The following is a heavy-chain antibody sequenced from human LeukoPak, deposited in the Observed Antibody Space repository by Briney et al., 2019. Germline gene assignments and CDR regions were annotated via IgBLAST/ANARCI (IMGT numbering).Heavy chain of an antibody. D-gene: IGHD2/OR15-2a*01. CDR3: VSLYETY. Sequence: GGSLRLSCAASGNYWMHWVRQAPGKGLVWVSHINSDGSWTSYADSVKGRFTISKDNAKNTVYLQTNNLRAEDTAVYYCVSLYETYWGRGTLVTVSS. CDR2: INSDGSWT. V-gene: IGHV3-74*01. J-gene: IGHJ4*02. CDR1: GNYW.